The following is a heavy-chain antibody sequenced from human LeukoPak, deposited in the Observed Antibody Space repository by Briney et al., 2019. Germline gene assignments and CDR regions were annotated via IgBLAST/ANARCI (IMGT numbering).Heavy chain of an antibody. J-gene: IGHJ5*01. V-gene: IGHV5-51*01. Sequence: KNGESLKISCKESGYTFTNYWIGWVRQMPGKGLEWMGFIRGGGSDIRFSPSFQGQVTMSVDSSIATAYLQWNSLEASDTAMYYCAGAVHGSGHWDSWSQGNLVTVSS. CDR2: IRGGGSDI. D-gene: IGHD3-10*01. CDR3: AGAVHGSGHWDS. CDR1: GYTFTNYW.